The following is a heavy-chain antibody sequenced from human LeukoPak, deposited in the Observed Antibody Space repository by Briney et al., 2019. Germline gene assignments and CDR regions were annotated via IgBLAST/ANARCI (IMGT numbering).Heavy chain of an antibody. V-gene: IGHV3-15*01. J-gene: IGHJ3*02. CDR3: TGFETSGPDAFDI. Sequence: PGGSLRLSCAASGFTFSKAWMSWVRQAPGKGLEWVGRIKTKTDGVTTDYAAPVKGRFTISRDDPKNTAYLQMNSLKTEDTAVYFCTGFETSGPDAFDIWGRGTMVTVSS. D-gene: IGHD5-12*01. CDR1: GFTFSKAW. CDR2: IKTKTDGVTT.